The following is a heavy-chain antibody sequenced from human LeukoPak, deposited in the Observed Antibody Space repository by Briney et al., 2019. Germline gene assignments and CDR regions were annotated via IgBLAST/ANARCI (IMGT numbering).Heavy chain of an antibody. Sequence: SETLSLTCAVSGGSISSGSYSWTWIRQPPGKGLEWIGYFYYTGNTYYNPSLRSRVTISVDTSKNQFSLKLSSVTAADTAVYYCARVEDSGYDYRGRFDPWGQGTLVTVSS. CDR1: GGSISSGSYS. D-gene: IGHD5-12*01. V-gene: IGHV4-30-4*07. CDR2: FYYTGNT. CDR3: ARVEDSGYDYRGRFDP. J-gene: IGHJ5*02.